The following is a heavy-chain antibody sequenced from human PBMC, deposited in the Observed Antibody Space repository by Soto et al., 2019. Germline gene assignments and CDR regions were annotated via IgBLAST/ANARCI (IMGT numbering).Heavy chain of an antibody. V-gene: IGHV4-31*03. CDR1: GGSISSGGYY. CDR3: ARGTYYYYGMDV. Sequence: QVQLQESGPGLVKPSQTLSLTCTVSGGSISSGGYYWSWIRQHPGKGLECIGYIYYSGTTYYNPSLKSRVTISGYTSKNQFSLKLSSVTAADTAVYYCARGTYYYYGMDVWGQGTTVTVSS. J-gene: IGHJ6*02. CDR2: IYYSGTT. D-gene: IGHD1-7*01.